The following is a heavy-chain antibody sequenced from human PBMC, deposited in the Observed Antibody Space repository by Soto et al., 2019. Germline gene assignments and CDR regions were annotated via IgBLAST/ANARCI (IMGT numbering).Heavy chain of an antibody. CDR1: GGSVSNISDY. Sequence: PSETLSLTCTVSGGSVSNISDYWSWVRQPPGKGLEWIGYIYYSGSADYNPSLGSRVTISLDTSKNQFSLKLSSVTTADTAVYYCARGVGSGYYYYHMDIWGQGTTVTVSS. D-gene: IGHD3-10*01. J-gene: IGHJ6*02. CDR3: ARGVGSGYYYYHMDI. CDR2: IYYSGSA. V-gene: IGHV4-61*01.